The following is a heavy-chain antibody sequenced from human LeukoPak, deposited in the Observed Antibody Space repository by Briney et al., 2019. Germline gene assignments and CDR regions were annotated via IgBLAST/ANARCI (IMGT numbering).Heavy chain of an antibody. CDR1: GVSFSSYG. V-gene: IGHV3-30*18. CDR2: ISYDGTNK. D-gene: IGHD3-22*01. CDR3: AKRHRKDYFDSSGYFSLGAFDM. J-gene: IGHJ3*02. Sequence: PGTSLRLSCVASGVSFSSYGIHWVRQAPGKGLEWVAVISYDGTNKFYADSVEGRSTISRDNAKNTLYLQIYSLRPEDTAVYYCAKRHRKDYFDSSGYFSLGAFDMWGQGTMVTVSS.